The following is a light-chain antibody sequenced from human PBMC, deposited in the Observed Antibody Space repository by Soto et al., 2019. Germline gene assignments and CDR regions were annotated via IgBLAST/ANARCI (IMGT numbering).Light chain of an antibody. CDR1: HNINNY. V-gene: IGKV1-39*01. CDR2: GAS. CDR3: QQSHSREPST. J-gene: IGKJ3*01. Sequence: DIQMTQSPSSLSASVGDRVTITCRASHNINNYLNWFQQKPGKAPNLLIYGASSLESGVPSRFSGIGSGTAFTLTISNLQPEDVATYYCQQSHSREPSTLGPGTKVAVK.